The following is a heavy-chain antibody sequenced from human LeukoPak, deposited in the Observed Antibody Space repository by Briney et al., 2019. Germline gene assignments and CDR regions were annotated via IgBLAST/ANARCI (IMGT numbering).Heavy chain of an antibody. Sequence: GESLKISCKGSGYSFTSYWIGWVRQMPGKGLEWMGIIYPGDSDTRYSPSFQGQVTISADKSISTAYLQWSSLKASDTAMYYCARHPDSSGYMYYFGYWGQGTLVTVSS. D-gene: IGHD3-22*01. CDR2: IYPGDSDT. V-gene: IGHV5-51*01. J-gene: IGHJ4*02. CDR1: GYSFTSYW. CDR3: ARHPDSSGYMYYFGY.